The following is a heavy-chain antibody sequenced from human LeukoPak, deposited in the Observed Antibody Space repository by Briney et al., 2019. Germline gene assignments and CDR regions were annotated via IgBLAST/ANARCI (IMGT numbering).Heavy chain of an antibody. CDR3: ARGRTGTIFDY. D-gene: IGHD1-7*01. CDR2: INTSGGTI. V-gene: IGHV3-48*03. Sequence: GGSLRLSCAASGFTFSNYEMNWVRQAPGKGLEWVSYINTSGGTIYYTDSVKGRFTISRDNAKNSLYLQMNSLRAEDTAVYYCARGRTGTIFDYWGQGTLVTVSS. J-gene: IGHJ4*02. CDR1: GFTFSNYE.